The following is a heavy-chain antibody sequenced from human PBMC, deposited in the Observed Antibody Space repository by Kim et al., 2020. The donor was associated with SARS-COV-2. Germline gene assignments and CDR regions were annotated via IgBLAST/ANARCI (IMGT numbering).Heavy chain of an antibody. V-gene: IGHV3-9*01. Sequence: DSVKDRYTISRDNGKNSLYLRMNSLRREDTAFYYCAKDRYGGNSYYLEAWGQGILVTVSS. J-gene: IGHJ4*02. CDR3: AKDRYGGNSYYLEA. D-gene: IGHD4-17*01.